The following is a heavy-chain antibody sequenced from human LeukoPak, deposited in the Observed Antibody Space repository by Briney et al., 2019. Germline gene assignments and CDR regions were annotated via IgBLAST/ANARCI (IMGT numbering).Heavy chain of an antibody. CDR3: ARGLVGANRAFNY. V-gene: IGHV4-39*07. Sequence: SETLSLTCTVSGGSISSSSYYWGWIRQPPGKGLEWIGSIYYSGSTYYNPSLKSRVTISVDTSKNQFSLKLSSVTAADTAVYYRARGLVGANRAFNYWGQGTLVTVSS. CDR1: GGSISSSSYY. J-gene: IGHJ4*02. CDR2: IYYSGST. D-gene: IGHD1-26*01.